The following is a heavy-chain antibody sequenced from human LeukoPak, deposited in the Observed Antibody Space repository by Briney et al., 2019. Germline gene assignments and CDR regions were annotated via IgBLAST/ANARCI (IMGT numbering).Heavy chain of an antibody. CDR3: ARETIGYCTNGVCYGDYYYGMDV. CDR2: INPNSGGT. J-gene: IGHJ6*02. CDR1: GYTFTGYY. V-gene: IGHV1-2*02. D-gene: IGHD2-8*01. Sequence: ASVKVSCKASGYTFTGYYMHWVRQAPGQGLEWMGWINPNSGGTNYAQKFQGRVTMTRDTSISTAYMELSRLRSDDTAVYYCARETIGYCTNGVCYGDYYYGMDVWGQGTTVTVSS.